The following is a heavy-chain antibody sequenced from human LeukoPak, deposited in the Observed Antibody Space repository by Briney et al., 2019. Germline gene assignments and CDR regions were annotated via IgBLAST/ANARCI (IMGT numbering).Heavy chain of an antibody. J-gene: IGHJ4*02. CDR2: ISAYNGNT. D-gene: IGHD3-16*02. V-gene: IGHV1-18*01. Sequence: GASVKVSCKASGYTFTSYGISWVRQAPGQGLEWMGWISAYNGNTNYAQKLQGRVTMTTDTSTSTAYMELRSLRSDDTAVYYCARVKVDDYVLGSYRFEDYFDYWSQGTLVTVSS. CDR3: ARVKVDDYVLGSYRFEDYFDY. CDR1: GYTFTSYG.